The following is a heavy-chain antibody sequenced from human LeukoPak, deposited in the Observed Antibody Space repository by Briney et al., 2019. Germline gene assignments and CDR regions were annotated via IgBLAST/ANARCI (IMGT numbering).Heavy chain of an antibody. V-gene: IGHV3-48*02. CDR1: GFTFSSYS. CDR3: ARDQIVGATAGDY. D-gene: IGHD1-26*01. Sequence: PGGSLRLSCAASGFTFSSYSMNWVRQAPGKGLEWVSYISSSSTIYYADSVKGRFTISRDNAKNSLYLQMNSLRDEDTAVYYCARDQIVGATAGDYWGQGTLVTVSS. J-gene: IGHJ4*02. CDR2: ISSSSTI.